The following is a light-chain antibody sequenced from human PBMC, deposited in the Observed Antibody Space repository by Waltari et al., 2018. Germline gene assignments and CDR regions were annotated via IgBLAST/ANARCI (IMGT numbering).Light chain of an antibody. CDR3: QQYNRWPPGT. CDR1: QTTGFS. J-gene: IGKJ1*01. Sequence: ETVMTQSPGTLSVSPGERATLSCRTSQTTGFSLAWYQQKPGQPPRLLIYHASTRATGISDRFSGSGSESDFTLTISNLQSEDVGVYYCQQYNRWPPGTFGQGTKVEI. V-gene: IGKV3D-15*01. CDR2: HAS.